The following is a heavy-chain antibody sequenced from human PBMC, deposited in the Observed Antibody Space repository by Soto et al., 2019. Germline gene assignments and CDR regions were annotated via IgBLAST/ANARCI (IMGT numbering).Heavy chain of an antibody. Sequence: SVKVSCKASGGTFNTYAIGWVRQAPGQGLEWVGGITPVFGSTNYAQRFQGRLTVTADTSTSTAYMELRSLRSDDTAVYYCARYFFTSGNYYFDYWGLGTLVTVSS. D-gene: IGHD3-10*01. CDR1: GGTFNTYA. J-gene: IGHJ4*02. CDR3: ARYFFTSGNYYFDY. CDR2: ITPVFGST. V-gene: IGHV1-69*06.